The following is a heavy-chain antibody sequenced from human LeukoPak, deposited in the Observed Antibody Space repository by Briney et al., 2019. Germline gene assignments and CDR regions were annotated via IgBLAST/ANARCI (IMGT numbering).Heavy chain of an antibody. Sequence: SETLSLTCTVSGGSISSSSYYWGWVRQPPGKGLEWIGSIYYSGNTYYNPSLKNRVTISVDSSKNQFSLKLSSVTAADTAVYYCARPMVRGVIWAFDIWGQGTMVTVSS. CDR3: ARPMVRGVIWAFDI. CDR2: IYYSGNT. D-gene: IGHD3-10*01. J-gene: IGHJ3*02. CDR1: GGSISSSSYY. V-gene: IGHV4-39*01.